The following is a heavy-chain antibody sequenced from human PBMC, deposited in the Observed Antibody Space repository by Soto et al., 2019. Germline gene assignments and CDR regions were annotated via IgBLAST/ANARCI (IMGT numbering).Heavy chain of an antibody. Sequence: GASVKVSCKASGYTFTSYYMHWVRQAPGQGLEWMGIINPSGGSTSYAQKFQGRVTMSRDTSTSTVYMELSSLRSEDTAVYYCSRGSRSITIFGVVTGRAEYFQHWGQGTLVTVSS. D-gene: IGHD3-3*01. V-gene: IGHV1-46*01. CDR1: GYTFTSYY. J-gene: IGHJ1*01. CDR3: SRGSRSITIFGVVTGRAEYFQH. CDR2: INPSGGST.